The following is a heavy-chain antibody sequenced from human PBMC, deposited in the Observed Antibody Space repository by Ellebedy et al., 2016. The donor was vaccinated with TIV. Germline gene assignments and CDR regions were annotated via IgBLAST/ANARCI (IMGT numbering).Heavy chain of an antibody. CDR3: ARTNIVGAKREYFDY. CDR2: INHSGST. D-gene: IGHD1-26*01. Sequence: ESLKISCAASGFTVSSNYMSWIRQSPGKGLEWIGEINHSGSTNYNPSLKTRVTISVDTSKNQFSLKLSSVTAADTAVYYCARTNIVGAKREYFDYWGQGTLVTVSS. V-gene: IGHV4-34*01. J-gene: IGHJ4*02. CDR1: GFTVSSNY.